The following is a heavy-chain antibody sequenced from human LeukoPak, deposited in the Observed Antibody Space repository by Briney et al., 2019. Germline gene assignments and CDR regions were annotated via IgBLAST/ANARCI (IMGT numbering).Heavy chain of an antibody. Sequence: GGSLRLSCAASGFTFSSYEMNWVRQAPGKGLEWVSYISSSGSTIYYADSVKGRFTISRDNAKNSLYLRMNSLRAEDTAVYYCARGVGASIMAYWGQGTLVTVSS. CDR3: ARGVGASIMAY. CDR1: GFTFSSYE. CDR2: ISSSGSTI. D-gene: IGHD1-26*01. J-gene: IGHJ4*02. V-gene: IGHV3-48*03.